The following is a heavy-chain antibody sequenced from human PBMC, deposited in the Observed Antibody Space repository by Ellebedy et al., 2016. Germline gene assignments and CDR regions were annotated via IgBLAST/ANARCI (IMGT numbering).Heavy chain of an antibody. V-gene: IGHV1-46*01. CDR2: INPSGGST. J-gene: IGHJ4*02. CDR3: ARVGSVYQLRWYFDY. CDR1: GYTFTSYY. Sequence: ASVKVSXKASGYTFTSYYMHWVRQAPGQGLEWMGIINPSGGSTSYAQKFQGRVTMTRDTSTSTAYMELRSLRSDDTAVYYCARVGSVYQLRWYFDYWGQGTLVTVSS. D-gene: IGHD2-2*01.